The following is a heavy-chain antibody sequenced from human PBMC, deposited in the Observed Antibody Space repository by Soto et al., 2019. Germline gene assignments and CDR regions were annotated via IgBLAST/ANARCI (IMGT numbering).Heavy chain of an antibody. CDR2: ISYDGSNK. V-gene: IGHV3-30*18. D-gene: IGHD3-9*01. J-gene: IGHJ6*02. Sequence: GGSLRLSCAASGFTFSSYGMHWVRQAPGKGLEWVAVISYDGSNKYYVDSVKGRFTISRDNSKNTLYLQMNSLRAEDTAVYYCAKSRKILTGYYYYGMDVWGQGTTVTVSS. CDR1: GFTFSSYG. CDR3: AKSRKILTGYYYYGMDV.